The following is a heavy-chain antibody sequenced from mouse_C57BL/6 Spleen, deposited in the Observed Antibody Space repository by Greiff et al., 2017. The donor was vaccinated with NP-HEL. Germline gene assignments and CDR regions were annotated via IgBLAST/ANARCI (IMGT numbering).Heavy chain of an antibody. V-gene: IGHV1-64*01. Sequence: QVQLQQPGAELVKPGASVKLSCKASGYTFTSYWMHWVKQRPGQGLEWIGRIHPNSGGTNYNEKFKSKATLTVDTSSSTAYMQLRSLTSEDAAVYYCVRECYGNYWYYAMDYWGQGTSVTVSS. CDR3: VRECYGNYWYYAMDY. J-gene: IGHJ4*01. CDR1: GYTFTSYW. D-gene: IGHD2-1*01. CDR2: IHPNSGGT.